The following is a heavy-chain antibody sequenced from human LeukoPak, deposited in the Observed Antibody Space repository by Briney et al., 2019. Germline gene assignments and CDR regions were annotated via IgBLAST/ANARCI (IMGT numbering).Heavy chain of an antibody. D-gene: IGHD3-22*01. CDR2: IIPIFGTA. Sequence: SVKVSCKASGGTFSSYAISWVRQAPGQELEWMGGIIPIFGTANYAQKFQGRVTITADKSTSTAYMELSSLRSEDTAVYYCAIPQGDYYDSSGYYGWFDPWGQGTLVTVSS. V-gene: IGHV1-69*06. J-gene: IGHJ5*02. CDR1: GGTFSSYA. CDR3: AIPQGDYYDSSGYYGWFDP.